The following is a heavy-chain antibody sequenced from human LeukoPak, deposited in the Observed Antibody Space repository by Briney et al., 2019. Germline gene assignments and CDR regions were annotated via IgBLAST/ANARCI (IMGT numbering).Heavy chain of an antibody. Sequence: SETLSLTCTVSGGSISSSSYYWGWIRQPPGKGLEWIGCIYYSGSTYYNPSLKSRVTISVDTSKNQFSLKLSSVTAADTAVYYCASFIYCSGGSCYGMDVWGQGTTVTVSS. V-gene: IGHV4-39*01. D-gene: IGHD2-15*01. CDR3: ASFIYCSGGSCYGMDV. J-gene: IGHJ6*02. CDR2: IYYSGST. CDR1: GGSISSSSYY.